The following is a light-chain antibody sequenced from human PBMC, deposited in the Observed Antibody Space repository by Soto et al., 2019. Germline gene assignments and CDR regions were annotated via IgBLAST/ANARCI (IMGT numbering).Light chain of an antibody. V-gene: IGKV4-1*01. CDR2: WAS. J-gene: IGKJ1*01. Sequence: DIVMTQSPDSLAVSLGERATINCKSSQSVSYSSNSKNYLAWYQQKPGQPPKLLIYWASTRESGVPDRFSGSESGTDFTLTISSLQAEDVAVYYCQQYYSTPRTFGQGTKVEIK. CDR1: QSVSYSSNSKNY. CDR3: QQYYSTPRT.